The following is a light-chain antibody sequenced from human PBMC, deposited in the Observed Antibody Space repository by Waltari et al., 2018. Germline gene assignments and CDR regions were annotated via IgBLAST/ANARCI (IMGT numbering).Light chain of an antibody. J-gene: IGKJ2*01. Sequence: EIVLTQSPATLSLSPGERATLPCRASQSVSSSLAWYQQTPCQAPRLLIYDASNRATGIPARFSGSRSGTDFTLTISSLEPEDFTVYYCQLRTNLMFTFGQGSKLEI. V-gene: IGKV3-11*01. CDR2: DAS. CDR3: QLRTNLMFT. CDR1: QSVSSS.